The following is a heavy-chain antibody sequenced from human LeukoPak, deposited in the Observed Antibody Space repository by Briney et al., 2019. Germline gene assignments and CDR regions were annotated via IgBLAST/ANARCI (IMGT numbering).Heavy chain of an antibody. J-gene: IGHJ4*02. CDR1: GYSISSGYY. V-gene: IGHV4-38-2*02. Sequence: PSETLSLTCTVSGYSISSGYYWGWIRQPPGKGLEWIGNIYHDGSTYYNPSLKSRVTISVDTSKNQFSLKLNSVTAADTAVYYCARAGGSSSGWPFGYWGQGTLVTVSS. CDR2: IYHDGST. D-gene: IGHD6-19*01. CDR3: ARAGGSSSGWPFGY.